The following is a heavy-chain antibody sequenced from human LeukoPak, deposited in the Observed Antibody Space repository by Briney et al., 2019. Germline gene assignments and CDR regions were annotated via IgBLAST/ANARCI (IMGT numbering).Heavy chain of an antibody. Sequence: GGSLRLSCAASGFTVSSNYMSWVRQAPGKGLEWVSVIYSGGSTYYADSVKGRFTISRDNSKNYLYLQMNSLRAEDTALYYCAKGTSSWHEFDSWGQGTLVTVSS. CDR3: AKGTSSWHEFDS. D-gene: IGHD6-13*01. J-gene: IGHJ4*02. CDR2: IYSGGST. V-gene: IGHV3-53*01. CDR1: GFTVSSNY.